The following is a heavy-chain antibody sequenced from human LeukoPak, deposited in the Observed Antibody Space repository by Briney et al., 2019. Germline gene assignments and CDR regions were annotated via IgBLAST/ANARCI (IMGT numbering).Heavy chain of an antibody. CDR3: ARGPTYGSRSDFLEY. Sequence: PGGSLRLSCVASGFSISSHWMSWVRQAPGKGLEWVASLKEDVSARNLVDSVKGRFTISTDNAKSSLYLQMNSLRVEDTAVYYCARGPTYGSRSDFLEYWGLGTLVTVSS. J-gene: IGHJ4*02. CDR2: LKEDVSAR. CDR1: GFSISSHW. D-gene: IGHD3-10*01. V-gene: IGHV3-7*01.